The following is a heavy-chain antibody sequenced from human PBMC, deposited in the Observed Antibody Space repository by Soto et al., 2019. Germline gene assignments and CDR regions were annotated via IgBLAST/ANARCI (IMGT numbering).Heavy chain of an antibody. CDR3: ARGGRRLGIFDY. CDR2: INHSGST. V-gene: IGHV4-34*01. J-gene: IGHJ4*02. CDR1: GGSFSGYY. D-gene: IGHD7-27*01. Sequence: PSETLSLTCAVYGGSFSGYYWSWIRQPPGKGLEWIGEINHSGSTNYNPSLKSRVTISVDTSKNQFSLKLSSVTAADTAVYYCARGGRRLGIFDYWGQGTLVTVSS.